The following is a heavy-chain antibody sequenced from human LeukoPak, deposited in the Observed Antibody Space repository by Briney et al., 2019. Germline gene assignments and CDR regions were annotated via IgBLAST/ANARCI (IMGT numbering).Heavy chain of an antibody. J-gene: IGHJ3*02. CDR2: ISWNSGSI. Sequence: GRSLRLSCAASGFTFDDYDMHWVRQAPGKGLEWVSGISWNSGSIGYADSVKGRFTISRDNAKNSLYLQMNSLRAEDTALYYCAKGAYYYDSSVVPIWGQGTMVTVSS. CDR1: GFTFDDYD. CDR3: AKGAYYYDSSVVPI. D-gene: IGHD3-22*01. V-gene: IGHV3-9*01.